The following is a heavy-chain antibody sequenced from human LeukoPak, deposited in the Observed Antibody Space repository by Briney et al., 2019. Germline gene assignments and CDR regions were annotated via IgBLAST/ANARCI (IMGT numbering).Heavy chain of an antibody. CDR3: ARLKGRDSSGPEVY. V-gene: IGHV3-48*01. Sequence: GGSLRLSCAASGFTFSSYGMSWVRQAPGKGLEWVSYISSSSSTIYYADSVKGRFTISRDNAKNSLYLQMNSLRAEDTAVYYCARLKGRDSSGPEVYWGQGTLVTVSS. CDR2: ISSSSSTI. CDR1: GFTFSSYG. J-gene: IGHJ4*02. D-gene: IGHD3-22*01.